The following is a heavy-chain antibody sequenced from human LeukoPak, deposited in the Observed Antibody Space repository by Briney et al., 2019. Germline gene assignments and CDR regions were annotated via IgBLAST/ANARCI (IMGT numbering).Heavy chain of an antibody. V-gene: IGHV4-4*07. Sequence: SETLSLTCSVSGASISSHYWSWIRQPAGKGLEWIGRIYTSGSTNYNPSLKSRVTISVDTSKNQFSLKLSSVTAADTAVYYCAQWLGGPEYFQHWGQGTLVTVSS. J-gene: IGHJ1*01. CDR2: IYTSGST. CDR1: GASISSHY. CDR3: AQWLGGPEYFQH. D-gene: IGHD6-19*01.